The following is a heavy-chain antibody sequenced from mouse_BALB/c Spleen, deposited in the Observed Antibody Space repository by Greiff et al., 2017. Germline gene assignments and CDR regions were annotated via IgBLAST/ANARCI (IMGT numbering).Heavy chain of an antibody. V-gene: IGHV1S29*02. CDR3: ARAHDGYYWYFDV. CDR1: GYTFTDYN. J-gene: IGHJ1*01. Sequence: VQLQQSGPELVKPGASVKISCTASGYTFTDYNMHWVRQSHGKSLEWIGYIYPYNGGTGYNQKFKSKATLTVDNSSSTAYMELRSLTSEDSAVYYCARAHDGYYWYFDVWGAGTTVTVSS. D-gene: IGHD2-3*01. CDR2: IYPYNGGT.